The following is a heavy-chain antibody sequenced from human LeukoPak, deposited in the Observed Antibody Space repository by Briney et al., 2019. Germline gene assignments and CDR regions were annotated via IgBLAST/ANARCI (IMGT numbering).Heavy chain of an antibody. V-gene: IGHV4-59*08. CDR3: ARHSGYSSSPFDY. D-gene: IGHD6-13*01. CDR2: IYYSGSA. J-gene: IGHJ4*02. CDR1: GGSISSYY. Sequence: PSETLSLTCTLSGGSISSYYWNWIRQPPGKGLEWIGCIYYSGSASYNPSLKSRVTISVDTSKKQFSLRLSSVTAADTAVYHCARHSGYSSSPFDYWGQGTLVTVSS.